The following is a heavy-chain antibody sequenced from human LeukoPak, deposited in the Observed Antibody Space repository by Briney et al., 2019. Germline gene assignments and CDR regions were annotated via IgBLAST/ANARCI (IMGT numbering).Heavy chain of an antibody. CDR2: IHHSGGIT. CDR1: GGSINSYY. V-gene: IGHV4-59*08. CDR3: ARVDDIHGSGSSRGGY. Sequence: PSETLSLTCTVSGGSINSYYWSWIRQPPGKGLEWIGYIHHSGGITYYNPSLKSRVTISLDTSKNQFSLSLTSVTAADTAVYYCARVDDIHGSGSSRGGYWGQGTLVTVSS. D-gene: IGHD3-10*01. J-gene: IGHJ4*02.